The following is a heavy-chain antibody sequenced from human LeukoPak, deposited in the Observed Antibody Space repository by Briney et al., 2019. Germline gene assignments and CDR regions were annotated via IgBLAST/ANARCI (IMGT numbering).Heavy chain of an antibody. CDR2: INPNSGGT. CDR3: ARVSIAVAGTRFDP. J-gene: IGHJ5*02. D-gene: IGHD6-19*01. CDR1: GYTFTCYY. V-gene: IGHV1-2*02. Sequence: ASVKVSCKASGYTFTCYYMHWVRQAPGQGLEWMGWINPNSGGTNYAQKFQGRVTMTRDTSISTAYMELSRLRSDGTAVYYCARVSIAVAGTRFDPWGQGTLVTVSS.